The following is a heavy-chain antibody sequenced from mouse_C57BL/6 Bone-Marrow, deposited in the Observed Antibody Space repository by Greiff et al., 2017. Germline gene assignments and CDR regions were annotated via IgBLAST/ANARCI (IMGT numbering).Heavy chain of an antibody. CDR2: IHPNSGST. CDR1: GYTFTSYW. D-gene: IGHD2-4*01. V-gene: IGHV1-64*01. Sequence: VQLQQPGAELVKPGASVKLSCKASGYTFTSYWMHWVKQRPGQGLEWIGMIHPNSGSTNYNEKFKSKATLTVAKSSSTAYMQLSSLTSEDSAVYDCARGGGLGGFAYWGQGTLVTVSA. J-gene: IGHJ3*01. CDR3: ARGGGLGGFAY.